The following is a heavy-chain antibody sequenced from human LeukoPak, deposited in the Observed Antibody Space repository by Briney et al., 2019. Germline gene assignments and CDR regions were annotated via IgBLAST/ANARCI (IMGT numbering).Heavy chain of an antibody. CDR3: ASSYSSSVGAFDI. J-gene: IGHJ3*02. Sequence: GGSLRLSCAASGFTFSSYGMHWVRQAPGKGLEWVSYISSSGSTMYYADSVKGRFTISRDNAKNSLYLQMNSLRAEDTAVYYCASSYSSSVGAFDIWGQGTMVTVSS. CDR2: ISSSGSTM. D-gene: IGHD6-13*01. CDR1: GFTFSSYG. V-gene: IGHV3-48*04.